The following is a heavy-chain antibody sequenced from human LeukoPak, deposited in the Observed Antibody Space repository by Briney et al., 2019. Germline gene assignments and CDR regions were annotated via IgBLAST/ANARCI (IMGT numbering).Heavy chain of an antibody. CDR2: NYHSGST. D-gene: IGHD7-27*01. Sequence: SETLSLNFTVSGYSISSVYYWGWIRQPPGKGLEWIGSNYHSGSTYYNPPLKSPVTISVDTSKNQFSLKLSSVTAADKAVYYCARDYHGDYYWGQGTLVTVSS. CDR1: GYSISSVYY. CDR3: ARDYHGDYY. J-gene: IGHJ4*02. V-gene: IGHV4-38-2*02.